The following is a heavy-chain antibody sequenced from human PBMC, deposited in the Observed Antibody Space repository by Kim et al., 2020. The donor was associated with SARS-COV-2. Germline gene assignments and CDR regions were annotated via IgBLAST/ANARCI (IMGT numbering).Heavy chain of an antibody. Sequence: GGSLRLSCAASGFTFNRFWFHWVRQAPGKGLVWVSRINTDGSHVNYADSVKGRFTISRDNAKNTLYLQMNSLRPEDTAIYYCARAPHCGGGTCSSQHPHYGCDVWGRAPMVTVSS. V-gene: IGHV3-74*01. D-gene: IGHD2-15*01. CDR1: GFTFNRFW. CDR2: INTDGSHV. J-gene: IGHJ6*02. CDR3: ARAPHCGGGTCSSQHPHYGCDV.